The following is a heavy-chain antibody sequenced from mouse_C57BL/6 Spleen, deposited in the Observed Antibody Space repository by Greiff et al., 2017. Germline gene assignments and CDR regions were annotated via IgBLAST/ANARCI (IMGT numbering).Heavy chain of an antibody. V-gene: IGHV1-26*01. CDR3: ARGQLRSY. Sequence: EVQLQQSGPELVKPGASVKISCKASGYTFTDYYMNWVKQSHGKSLEWIGDINPNNGGTSYNQKFKGKATLTVDKSSSTAYMELRSLTSEDSAVYYCARGQLRSYWGQGTTLTVSS. D-gene: IGHD6-1*01. CDR1: GYTFTDYY. J-gene: IGHJ2*01. CDR2: INPNNGGT.